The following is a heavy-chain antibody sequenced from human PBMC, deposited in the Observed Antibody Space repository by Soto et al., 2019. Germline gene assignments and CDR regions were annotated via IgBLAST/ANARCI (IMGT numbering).Heavy chain of an antibody. Sequence: PGGSLRLSCAASGLTFSSYGMHWVRQAPGKGLEWVAVISYDGSNKYYADSVKGRFTISRDNSKNTLYLQMNSLRAEDTAVYYCAKYLRENFLTFFGVPPSYGMDVWGQGTTVTVSS. CDR1: GLTFSSYG. D-gene: IGHD3-3*01. CDR3: AKYLRENFLTFFGVPPSYGMDV. CDR2: ISYDGSNK. V-gene: IGHV3-30*18. J-gene: IGHJ6*02.